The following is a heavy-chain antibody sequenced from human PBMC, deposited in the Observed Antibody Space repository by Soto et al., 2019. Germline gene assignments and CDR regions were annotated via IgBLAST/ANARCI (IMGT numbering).Heavy chain of an antibody. CDR2: MYNTGST. Sequence: SETLSLTCTVSGVSIIGYSWSWIRQPPGTGLEWIGYMYNTGSTVYNPSFKSRVNISVDTSKNQFSLKLNSVTVADTAVYYCARDLWGYCGTGCYPLDVWGQGTTVT. CDR3: ARDLWGYCGTGCYPLDV. J-gene: IGHJ6*02. CDR1: GVSIIGYS. D-gene: IGHD2-21*02. V-gene: IGHV4-59*01.